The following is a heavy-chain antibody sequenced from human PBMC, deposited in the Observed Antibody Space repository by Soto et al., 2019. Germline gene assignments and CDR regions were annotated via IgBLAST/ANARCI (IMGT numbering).Heavy chain of an antibody. Sequence: LKISCKGSGYSFTSYWIGWVRQMPGKGLEWMGIIYPGDSDTRYSPSFQGQVTISADKSISTAYLQWSSLKASDTAMYYCARSADYYDSSGLTSYYFDYWGQGTLVTVSS. CDR2: IYPGDSDT. V-gene: IGHV5-51*01. J-gene: IGHJ4*02. CDR1: GYSFTSYW. D-gene: IGHD3-22*01. CDR3: ARSADYYDSSGLTSYYFDY.